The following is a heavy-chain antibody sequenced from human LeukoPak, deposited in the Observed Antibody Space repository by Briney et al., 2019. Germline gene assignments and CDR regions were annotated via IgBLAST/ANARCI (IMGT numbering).Heavy chain of an antibody. Sequence: GGSLRLSCAASGFTFSNAWMNWVRQAPGKGLEWVGRTKSKTDGETTDYTAPVKGRFTISRDDSKNTLYLQMNSLKSEDTAMYYCTTRPYSSSSPDYWGQGTLVTVSS. CDR3: TTRPYSSSSPDY. CDR2: TKSKTDGETT. D-gene: IGHD6-6*01. J-gene: IGHJ4*02. CDR1: GFTFSNAW. V-gene: IGHV3-15*01.